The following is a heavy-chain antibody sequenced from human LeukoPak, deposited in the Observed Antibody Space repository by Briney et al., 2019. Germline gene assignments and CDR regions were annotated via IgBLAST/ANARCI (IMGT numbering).Heavy chain of an antibody. D-gene: IGHD6-13*01. CDR1: GGSISSSSYY. Sequence: SETLSLTCTVSGGSISSSSYYWGWIRQPPGKGLEWIGSIYYSGSTYYNPSLKSRVTISVDTSKNQFSLKLSSVTAADTAVYYCASRKQPSRFDYWGQGTLVTVSS. V-gene: IGHV4-39*01. J-gene: IGHJ4*02. CDR3: ASRKQPSRFDY. CDR2: IYYSGST.